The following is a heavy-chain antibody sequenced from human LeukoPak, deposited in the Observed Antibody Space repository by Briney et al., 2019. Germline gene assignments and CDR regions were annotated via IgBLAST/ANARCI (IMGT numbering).Heavy chain of an antibody. CDR3: ARNAKDTAMVKLDY. Sequence: PSETLSLTCIVSGGSISSYYWSWIWQPPGKGLGWIGYIYYSGSTNYNPSLKSRVTISVDTSKNQFSLRLSSVTAADTAVYYCARNAKDTAMVKLDYWGPGTLVTVSS. CDR2: IYYSGST. CDR1: GGSISSYY. D-gene: IGHD5-18*01. J-gene: IGHJ4*02. V-gene: IGHV4-59*01.